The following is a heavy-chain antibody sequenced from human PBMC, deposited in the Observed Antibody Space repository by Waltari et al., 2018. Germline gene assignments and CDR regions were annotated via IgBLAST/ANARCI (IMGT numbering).Heavy chain of an antibody. CDR3: AKGPADIVVVVASNWFDP. Sequence: EVQLVESGGGLVQPGGSLRLSCAASGFTFSSYAMSWVRQAPGKGLEWVSAISGSGGSTYYADSVKGRFTISRDNSKNTLYLQMNSLRAEDTAVYYCAKGPADIVVVVASNWFDPWGQGTLVIVSS. J-gene: IGHJ5*02. CDR1: GFTFSSYA. D-gene: IGHD2-15*01. V-gene: IGHV3-23*04. CDR2: ISGSGGST.